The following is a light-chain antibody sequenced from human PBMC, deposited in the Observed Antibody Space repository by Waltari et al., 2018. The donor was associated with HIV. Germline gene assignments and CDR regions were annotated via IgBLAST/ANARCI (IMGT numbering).Light chain of an antibody. V-gene: IGLV2-11*01. CDR1: HSDVGGSKP. CDR3: CSYAGNHNYV. Sequence: QSSLTQPRSVSGSPGQSVTISCTGTHSDVGGSKPVSWYQHHPVKAHKLISFDVTERPSGVPDRFSGSKSGSTASLTISGLQAEDETDYYCCSYAGNHNYVFGTGTKVTVL. CDR2: DVT. J-gene: IGLJ1*01.